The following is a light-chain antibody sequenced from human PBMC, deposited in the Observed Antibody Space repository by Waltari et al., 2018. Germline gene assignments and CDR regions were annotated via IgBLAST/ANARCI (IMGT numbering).Light chain of an antibody. CDR2: GNS. CDR3: QSYDSSLGGSV. Sequence: SVLTQPPSESGAPGQRVTISCTGSSSNIGAGYDVNWYQQIPGKAPKLLIYGNSNRPSGVPDRISGSKSGTSASLAITGLQAEDEADYYCQSYDSSLGGSVFGGGTKLTVL. J-gene: IGLJ2*01. CDR1: SSNIGAGYD. V-gene: IGLV1-40*01.